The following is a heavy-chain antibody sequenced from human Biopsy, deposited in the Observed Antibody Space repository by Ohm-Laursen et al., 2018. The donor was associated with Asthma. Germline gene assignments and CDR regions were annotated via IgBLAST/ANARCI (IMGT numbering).Heavy chain of an antibody. V-gene: IGHV4-31*03. Sequence: SETLSLTCTVSGGSLTSAYWSWIRQHPVKGLEWIGYIYYSGSTYYNPSLKSRVSISLDTSKNQFSLSLTSVTAADTAVYYCARTTYGDDGFDPWGQGTLVTVSS. CDR2: IYYSGST. CDR3: ARTTYGDDGFDP. D-gene: IGHD4-17*01. CDR1: GGSLTSAY. J-gene: IGHJ5*02.